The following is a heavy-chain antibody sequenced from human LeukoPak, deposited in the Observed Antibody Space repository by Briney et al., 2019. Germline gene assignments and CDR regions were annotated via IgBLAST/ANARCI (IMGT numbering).Heavy chain of an antibody. CDR3: ARAPERWYSYGSYTFYYMDV. CDR1: GGSISSSSHH. D-gene: IGHD5-18*01. Sequence: SETLSLTCTVSGGSISSSSHHWGWIRQSPGKGLEWIGNIYYSGSTYYNPSLESRVTISVDTSKNQISLKLSSVTAADTTVYYCARAPERWYSYGSYTFYYMDVWGKGTTVTVSS. J-gene: IGHJ6*03. CDR2: IYYSGST. V-gene: IGHV4-39*07.